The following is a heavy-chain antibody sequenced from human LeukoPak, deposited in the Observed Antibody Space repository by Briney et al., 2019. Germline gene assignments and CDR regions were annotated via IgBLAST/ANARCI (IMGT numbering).Heavy chain of an antibody. J-gene: IGHJ4*02. D-gene: IGHD3-9*01. CDR2: IYYSGST. V-gene: IGHV4-59*01. CDR1: GGSISTYY. CDR3: ARFSNNYDILTGYPMYYFDY. Sequence: SETLSLTCTVSGGSISTYYWSWLRQPPGKGLEWIAYIYYSGSTNYNPSLKRRVTISVDTSKNQFSLKLSSGTAADTAVYYCARFSNNYDILTGYPMYYFDYWGQGTLVTVSS.